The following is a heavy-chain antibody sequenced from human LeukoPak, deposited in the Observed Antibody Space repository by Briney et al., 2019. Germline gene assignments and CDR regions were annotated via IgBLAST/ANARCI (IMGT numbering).Heavy chain of an antibody. Sequence: SETLSLTCTVSGDSISSYYWSWIRQPAGKGQEWIARMSGSGSTSYNPSLKSRVALSVDTSKNQFSLNLNSVTAADTAVYYCARDRTYYDSTGYYYDFWGQGILVTVSS. V-gene: IGHV4-4*07. CDR1: GDSISSYY. CDR2: MSGSGST. CDR3: ARDRTYYDSTGYYYDF. D-gene: IGHD3-22*01. J-gene: IGHJ4*02.